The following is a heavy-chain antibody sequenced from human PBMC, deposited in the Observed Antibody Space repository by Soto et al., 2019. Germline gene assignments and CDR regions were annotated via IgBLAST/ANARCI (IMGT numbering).Heavy chain of an antibody. CDR1: GFTFSSYA. CDR3: AKFQTTLYSSGWYVPFDY. J-gene: IGHJ4*02. Sequence: GGSLRLSCAASGFTFSSYAMSWVRQAPGKGLEWVSAISGSGGSTYYADSVKGRFTISRDNSKNTLYLQMNSLRAEDTAVYYCAKFQTTLYSSGWYVPFDYWGQGTLVTVSS. V-gene: IGHV3-23*01. D-gene: IGHD6-19*01. CDR2: ISGSGGST.